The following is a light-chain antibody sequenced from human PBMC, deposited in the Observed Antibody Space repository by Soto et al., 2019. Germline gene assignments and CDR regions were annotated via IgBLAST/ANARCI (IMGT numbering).Light chain of an antibody. CDR1: QSVSRNY. V-gene: IGKV3-20*01. CDR3: QQYGGSPRVT. Sequence: EIVLTQSPGTLSLSPGERATLSCRASQSVSRNYLAWYQQKPGQAPRLLIYGASSRATGIPDRFSGSGSGTDFTLTISRLEPEDFAVYYCQQYGGSPRVTFGGGTKVEI. CDR2: GAS. J-gene: IGKJ4*01.